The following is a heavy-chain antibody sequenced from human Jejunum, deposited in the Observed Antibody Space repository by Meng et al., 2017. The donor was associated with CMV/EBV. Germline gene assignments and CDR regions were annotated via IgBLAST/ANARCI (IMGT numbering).Heavy chain of an antibody. CDR1: GYTFTNYG. Sequence: VQLWQAGGEGKEPGACMKVSCKASGYTFTNYGIPWVRQAPGQGLEWMGWISAYNGNTNYAQTLQGRVTMTTDTSTSTAYMELRSLRSDDTAVYYCARVEVGITSGDYWGQGTLVTVSS. V-gene: IGHV1-18*01. CDR2: ISAYNGNT. D-gene: IGHD1-26*01. J-gene: IGHJ4*02. CDR3: ARVEVGITSGDY.